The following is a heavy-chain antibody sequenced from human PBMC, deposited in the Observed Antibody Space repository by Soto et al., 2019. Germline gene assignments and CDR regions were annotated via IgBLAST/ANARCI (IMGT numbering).Heavy chain of an antibody. D-gene: IGHD3-10*01. V-gene: IGHV3-30*03. CDR1: GFPFTTYG. J-gene: IGHJ4*02. CDR3: VGGQYYFDY. CDR2: ISYDGSNK. Sequence: QVQLVESGGGVIQTGRSLRLSCAASGFPFTTYGMHWVREGPGKGLEWVAVISYDGSNKYHADSVKGRFTISRDNSKNMLYLQMNSLRPEDTALYYCVGGQYYFDYRGQGTLVTVSS.